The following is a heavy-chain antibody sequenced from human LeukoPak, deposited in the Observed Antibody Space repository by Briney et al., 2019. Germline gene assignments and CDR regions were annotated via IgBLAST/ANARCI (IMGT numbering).Heavy chain of an antibody. J-gene: IGHJ3*02. CDR3: AKVRSPCSSTSCYYDAFDI. CDR2: ISGSGGST. CDR1: GLTFSSYA. Sequence: GGSLRLSCAASGLTFSSYAMIWVRQAPGKGLEWVSAISGSGGSTYYADSVKGQLTISRDNSKNTLYLQMNSLRAEDTAVYYCAKVRSPCSSTSCYYDAFDIWGQGTMVTVSS. V-gene: IGHV3-23*01. D-gene: IGHD2-2*01.